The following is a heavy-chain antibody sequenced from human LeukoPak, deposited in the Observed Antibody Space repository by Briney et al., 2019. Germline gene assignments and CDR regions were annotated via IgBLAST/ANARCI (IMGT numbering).Heavy chain of an antibody. CDR2: IYYSGST. D-gene: IGHD3-22*01. J-gene: IGHJ5*02. V-gene: IGHV4-59*01. CDR3: AREGVIVGRPFDP. Sequence: SETLSLTCTVSGGSISSYYWSWIRQPPGKGLEWIGYIYYSGSTNYNPSLKSRVTISVDTSKNQFSLKLSSVTAADTAVYYCAREGVIVGRPFDPWGQGTLVTVAS. CDR1: GGSISSYY.